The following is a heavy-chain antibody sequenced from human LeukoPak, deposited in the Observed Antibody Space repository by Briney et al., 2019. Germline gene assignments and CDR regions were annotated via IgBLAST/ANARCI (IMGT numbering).Heavy chain of an antibody. CDR2: IYYSGST. D-gene: IGHD5-12*01. V-gene: IGHV4-30-4*08. CDR3: ARDQGYSGYLFDP. J-gene: IGHJ5*02. CDR1: GGSISSGDYY. Sequence: SETLSLTCTVSGGSISSGDYYWSWIRQPPGKGLEWIGYIYYSGSTYYNPSLKSRVTISVDTSKNQFSLKLSSVTAADTAVYYCARDQGYSGYLFDPWGQGTLVTVSS.